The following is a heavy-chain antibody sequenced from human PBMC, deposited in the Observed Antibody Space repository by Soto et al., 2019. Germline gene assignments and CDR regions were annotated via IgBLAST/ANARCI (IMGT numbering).Heavy chain of an antibody. CDR2: LSWDGGTT. D-gene: IGHD3-10*01. CDR1: GFTFDEHT. Sequence: EVLLAESGGVVVKPGGSLRLSCVISGFTFDEHTMHWVRQAPGKGLEWVSLLSWDGGTTYYAESVKGRFTISRDIGKNSLFMEMDSLRTEVRALYYCTKVKKKYRATGDVDFDSWGQGTLVTVSS. J-gene: IGHJ4*02. V-gene: IGHV3-43*01. CDR3: TKVKKKYRATGDVDFDS.